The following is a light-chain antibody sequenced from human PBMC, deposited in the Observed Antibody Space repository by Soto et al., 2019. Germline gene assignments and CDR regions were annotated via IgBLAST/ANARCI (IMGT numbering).Light chain of an antibody. J-gene: IGLJ3*02. CDR3: ETWASNSLV. Sequence: QAVVTQSSSASASVVSSVTFTCTLSSGHADYIIAWHQQQPGKAPLFLMSLERGRNYNTGSGVYDRFSGSSSVANRSLTISNLQFEDEAVYYCETWASNSLVFGGGTKLTVL. V-gene: IGLV4-60*02. CDR2: LERGRNY. CDR1: SGHADYI.